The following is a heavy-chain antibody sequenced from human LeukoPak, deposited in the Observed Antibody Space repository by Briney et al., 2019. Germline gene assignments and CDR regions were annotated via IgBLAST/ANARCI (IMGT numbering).Heavy chain of an antibody. CDR3: AGHHPRNTVDF. J-gene: IGHJ4*02. Sequence: SETLSLTCTVSGGSISSYYWSWIRQPPGKGLEWIGYISYSGSTNSNPSLKSRVTISLDTSKNQFSLKLSSVAAADTAVYYCAGHHPRNTVDFWGQGTLVTVSS. V-gene: IGHV4-59*08. CDR1: GGSISSYY. D-gene: IGHD2/OR15-2a*01. CDR2: ISYSGST.